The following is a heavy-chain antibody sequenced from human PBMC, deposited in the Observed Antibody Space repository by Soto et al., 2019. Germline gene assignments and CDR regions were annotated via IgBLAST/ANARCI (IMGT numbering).Heavy chain of an antibody. CDR2: INPNGGIT. V-gene: IGHV1-46*01. CDR1: GYTPTSYY. Sequence: ASVKVSCKASGYTPTSYYLHWVRQAPGQGPEWMGIINPNGGITNDAQKFQDRVTMTSDTSTSTVYMELSSLRSEDTAVYYCAGGISTTRYYYYYGMDVWGQGTTVTVSS. D-gene: IGHD2-2*01. CDR3: AGGISTTRYYYYYGMDV. J-gene: IGHJ6*02.